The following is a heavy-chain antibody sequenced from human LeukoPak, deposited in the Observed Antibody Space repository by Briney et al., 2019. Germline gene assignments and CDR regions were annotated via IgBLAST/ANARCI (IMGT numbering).Heavy chain of an antibody. CDR1: GYTFTSYD. J-gene: IGHJ6*02. V-gene: IGHV1-8*01. D-gene: IGHD2-15*01. CDR2: MNPNSGNT. Sequence: ASVKVSCKASGYTFTSYDVNWVRQATGQGLEWMGWMNPNSGNTGLAQKFQGRVTLTRDTSLSTAYMELSNLRSDDTAVYYCARDEVVAAPNYFGMVVWGQGTTVSVS. CDR3: ARDEVVAAPNYFGMVV.